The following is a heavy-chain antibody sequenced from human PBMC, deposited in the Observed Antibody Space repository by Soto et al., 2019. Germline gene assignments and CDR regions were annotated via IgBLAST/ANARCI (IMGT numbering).Heavy chain of an antibody. Sequence: QVQLVQSGAEVKKPGASVKVSCKASGYTFTSYGITWVRQAPGQGLEWLGWTSAYKGKTNYAQKLQGRGTMTTEKSTSTAYMELRSLRSDDTAVYYCARRQWLVGGYYYGMDVWGQGTTVTVSS. CDR1: GYTFTSYG. CDR2: TSAYKGKT. V-gene: IGHV1-18*01. CDR3: ARRQWLVGGYYYGMDV. J-gene: IGHJ6*02. D-gene: IGHD6-19*01.